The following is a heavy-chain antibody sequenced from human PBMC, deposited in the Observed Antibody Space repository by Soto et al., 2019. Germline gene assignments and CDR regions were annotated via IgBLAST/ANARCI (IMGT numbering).Heavy chain of an antibody. D-gene: IGHD6-6*01. CDR1: GGTFSSYA. Sequence: QVQLVQSGAEVKKPGSSVKVSCKASGGTFSSYAISWVRQAPGQGLEWMGGIIPIFGTANYAQKFQGRVTMTAYESSGIAYMELGSLRTDDTAVYYCAREHSSSFEQHPYFDYWGQGTLVTVSS. V-gene: IGHV1-69*01. CDR3: AREHSSSFEQHPYFDY. J-gene: IGHJ4*02. CDR2: IIPIFGTA.